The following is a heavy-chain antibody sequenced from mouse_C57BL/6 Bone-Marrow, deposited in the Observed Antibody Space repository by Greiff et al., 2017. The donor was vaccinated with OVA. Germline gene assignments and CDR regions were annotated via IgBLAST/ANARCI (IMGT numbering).Heavy chain of an antibody. J-gene: IGHJ1*03. CDR3: LYYSNYDWYCDV. D-gene: IGHD2-5*01. CDR1: GYTFTSYG. CDR2: IYIGNGYT. Sequence: VQLQQSGAELVRPGSSVKMSCKTSGYTFTSYGINWVKQRPGQGLEWIGYIYIGNGYTKYNEKFKGKATLTSDTSSSTAYMQLSSLTSEDSAIYFCLYYSNYDWYCDVWGTGTTVTVSS. V-gene: IGHV1-58*01.